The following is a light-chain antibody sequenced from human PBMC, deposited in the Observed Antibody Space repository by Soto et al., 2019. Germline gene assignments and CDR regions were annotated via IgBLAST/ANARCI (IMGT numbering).Light chain of an antibody. CDR1: RDVYINA. V-gene: IGKV3-15*01. CDR2: DTS. CDR3: QPYNNWPLT. J-gene: IGKJ4*01. Sequence: VVLTQSPATLSLSPGEPATLSCRASRDVYINALAWYQHKPGQTPRLLIYDTSTRATGVPTRFSGSRSGAEFTLTINSLQSEDFAVYYCQPYNNWPLTFGGGTKVEIK.